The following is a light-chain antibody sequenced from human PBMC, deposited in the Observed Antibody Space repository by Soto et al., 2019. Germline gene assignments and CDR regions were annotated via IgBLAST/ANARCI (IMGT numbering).Light chain of an antibody. J-gene: IGLJ1*01. CDR2: DTS. CDR1: TGAVTSGHY. V-gene: IGLV7-46*01. CDR3: LLSYIGARGV. Sequence: QAVVTQEPSLTVSPGGTVTLTWGSSTGAVTSGHYPYWVQQKPGKAPRTLIYDTSNKHSWTPARFSGSLLGGKAALTLSSAQPDDEAAYYCLLSYIGARGVFGTGTKVPVL.